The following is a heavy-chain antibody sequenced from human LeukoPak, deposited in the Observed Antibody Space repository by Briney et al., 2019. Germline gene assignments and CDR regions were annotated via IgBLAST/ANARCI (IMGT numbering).Heavy chain of an antibody. CDR2: IYYSGST. V-gene: IGHV4-59*01. J-gene: IGHJ4*02. CDR1: GGSISSYY. CDR3: ARATGITGTTTAELNFDY. Sequence: SETLSLTCTVSGGSISSYYWSWIRQPPGKGLEWIGYIYYSGSTNYNPSLKSRVTISVDTSKNQFSLKLSSVTAADTAVYYCARATGITGTTTAELNFDYWGQGTLVTISS. D-gene: IGHD1-7*01.